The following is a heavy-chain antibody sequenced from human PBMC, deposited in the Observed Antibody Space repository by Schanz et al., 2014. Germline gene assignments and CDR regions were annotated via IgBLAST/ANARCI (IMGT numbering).Heavy chain of an antibody. V-gene: IGHV1-18*01. CDR1: GYTFTNYG. D-gene: IGHD4-17*01. CDR3: ARDPYGKNSGDFDY. Sequence: VRLVQSGAELKMPGATVKVSCETSGYTFTNYGVSWVRQAPGQGLEWVAWISPYNGNTAYAQNLKGRVRMTTDTSTATAYMELRSLTSDDTAVYYCARDPYGKNSGDFDYWGQGTLVTVSS. CDR2: ISPYNGNT. J-gene: IGHJ4*02.